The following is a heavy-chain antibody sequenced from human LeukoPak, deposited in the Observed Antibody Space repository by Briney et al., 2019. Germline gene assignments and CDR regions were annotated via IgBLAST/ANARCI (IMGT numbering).Heavy chain of an antibody. Sequence: GGSLRLSCAASGFTFNSHAMHWVRQAPGKGLEWVAFVSWDGKIFSYADFVKGRFTISRDNSRNTLYLHMNSLRTDDTAIYFCARDLSRTYTVDYWGQGTLVTVSS. V-gene: IGHV3-30*04. CDR3: ARDLSRTYTVDY. CDR1: GFTFNSHA. J-gene: IGHJ4*02. CDR2: VSWDGKIF. D-gene: IGHD3-16*01.